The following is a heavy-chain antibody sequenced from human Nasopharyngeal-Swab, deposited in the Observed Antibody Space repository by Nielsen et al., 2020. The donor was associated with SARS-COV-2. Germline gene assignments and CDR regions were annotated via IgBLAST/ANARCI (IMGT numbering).Heavy chain of an antibody. CDR3: ARDRPHWGCDY. V-gene: IGHV3-30*04. CDR1: EFTFSSYT. D-gene: IGHD3-16*01. CDR2: ISYDASDK. J-gene: IGHJ4*02. Sequence: GESLKISCAASEFTFSSYTIHWLRQAPGKGLEWVAVISYDASDKYYADSVKGRFTLSRDNSKSTVYLQMNSLRPEDTAVYYCARDRPHWGCDYWGQGTLVTFSS.